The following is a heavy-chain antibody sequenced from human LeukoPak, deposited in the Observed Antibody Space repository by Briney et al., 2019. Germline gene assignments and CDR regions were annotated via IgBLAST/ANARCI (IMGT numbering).Heavy chain of an antibody. J-gene: IGHJ5*02. Sequence: ASVKVSCKASGYTFTGYYMHWVRQAPGQGLEWMGRINPNSGGTNYAQKFQGRVTMTRDTSISTVYMELSRLRSDDTAVYYCARDLDILTGYLNWFDPWGQGTLVTVSS. CDR1: GYTFTGYY. D-gene: IGHD3-9*01. V-gene: IGHV1-2*06. CDR3: ARDLDILTGYLNWFDP. CDR2: INPNSGGT.